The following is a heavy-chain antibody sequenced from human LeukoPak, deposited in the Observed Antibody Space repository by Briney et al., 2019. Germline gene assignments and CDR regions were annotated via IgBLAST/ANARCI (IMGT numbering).Heavy chain of an antibody. CDR2: IQSKTDGGTT. CDR1: GFTFSDAW. D-gene: IGHD6-6*01. CDR3: TTWSSQFDY. V-gene: IGHV3-15*05. J-gene: IGHJ4*02. Sequence: GGSLRLSCAASGFTFSDAWMTWVRQAPGKGLECVGFIQSKTDGGTTDSAAPVKGKFTVSRDDSKNTLYLQMNSLNSEDTAVYYCTTWSSQFDYWGQGTLVTVSS.